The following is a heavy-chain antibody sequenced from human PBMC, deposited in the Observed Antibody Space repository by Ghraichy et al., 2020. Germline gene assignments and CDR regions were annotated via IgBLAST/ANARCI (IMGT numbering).Heavy chain of an antibody. D-gene: IGHD3-22*01. V-gene: IGHV1-18*01. CDR3: ARSGYYYDSRGSDVGYFDY. CDR1: GYTFTSHG. CDR2: ISVYNGNT. Sequence: ASVKVSCKASGYTFTSHGISWVRQARGQGLEWMGWISVYNGNTNYAQKLQGRVTMTTDTSTSTAYMELRSLRSDDTAVYYCARSGYYYDSRGSDVGYFDYWGQLTLIAISS. J-gene: IGHJ4*02.